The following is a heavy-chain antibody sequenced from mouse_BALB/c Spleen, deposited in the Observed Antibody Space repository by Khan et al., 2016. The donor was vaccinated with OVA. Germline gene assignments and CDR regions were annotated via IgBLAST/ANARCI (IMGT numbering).Heavy chain of an antibody. D-gene: IGHD2-2*01. J-gene: IGHJ3*01. CDR1: GYTFTSYW. Sequence: QVQLQQSGAELVRPGASVKLSCKASGYTFTSYWMNWVRQRPRQGLEWIGKINPSDSESHYNQMFKDKATLTVDTSSGTALMKLSNQTSEDSAVYDCARREKYGYDPSWFAYWGQGTLVTVSA. CDR2: INPSDSES. CDR3: ARREKYGYDPSWFAY. V-gene: IGHV1-52*01.